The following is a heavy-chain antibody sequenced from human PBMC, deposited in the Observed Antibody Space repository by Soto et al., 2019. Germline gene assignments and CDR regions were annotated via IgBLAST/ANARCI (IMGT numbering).Heavy chain of an antibody. D-gene: IGHD1-1*01. V-gene: IGHV4-31*03. CDR1: GVSISSTHHN. CDR2: IHYSGTT. CDR3: TTGGDASKTDY. J-gene: IGHJ4*02. Sequence: SETLSLTCTVSGVSISSTHHNWRWIRQYPGKGLEWIGFIHYSGTTYYNPSLKSRVAISVDTSRNDFSLRLSSVTAADTAVYYCTTGGDASKTDYWGQGTLVTVSS.